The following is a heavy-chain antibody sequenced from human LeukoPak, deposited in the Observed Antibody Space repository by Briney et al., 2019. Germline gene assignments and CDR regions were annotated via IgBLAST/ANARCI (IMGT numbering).Heavy chain of an antibody. CDR3: ARAPTSVSNPYFFDS. V-gene: IGHV5-51*01. CDR2: FYPGDSDT. J-gene: IGHJ4*02. CDR1: GYNFAPYW. D-gene: IGHD5/OR15-5a*01. Sequence: GESLTISCQGSGYNFAPYWIGWVRQMPGKGLEWMGIFYPGDSDTRYSPSFRGQVTLSIDKSIRTAYLHWSSLKASDTAVYYCARAPTSVSNPYFFDSWGQGTLVTVSS.